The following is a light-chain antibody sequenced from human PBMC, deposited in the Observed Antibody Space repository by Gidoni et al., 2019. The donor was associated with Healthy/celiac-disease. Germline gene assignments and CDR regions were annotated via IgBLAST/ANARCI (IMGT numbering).Light chain of an antibody. J-gene: IGKJ4*01. CDR1: QSISSY. CDR2: AAS. Sequence: DIQMTQSPSFLSASVGDRVTITCRASQSISSYLNWYQQKPGKAPKLLIYAASSLQSGVPSRFSGSGSGTDFTLTISSLQPKDFATYYCQQSYSTLLTFGGGTKVEIK. CDR3: QQSYSTLLT. V-gene: IGKV1-39*01.